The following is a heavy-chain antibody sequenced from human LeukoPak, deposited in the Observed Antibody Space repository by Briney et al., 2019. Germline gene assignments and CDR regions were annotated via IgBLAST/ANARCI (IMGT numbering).Heavy chain of an antibody. CDR1: GFTFSSYS. V-gene: IGHV3-21*01. CDR2: ISSSSSYI. J-gene: IGHJ4*02. D-gene: IGHD6-13*01. Sequence: GGSLRLSCAASGFTFSSYSMNWVRQAPGKGLEWVSSISSSSSYIYYADSVKGRFTISRDNAKNSLYLQMNSLRAEDTAVYYCARDYGYSNSWYYFDYWGQGTLVTVSS. CDR3: ARDYGYSNSWYYFDY.